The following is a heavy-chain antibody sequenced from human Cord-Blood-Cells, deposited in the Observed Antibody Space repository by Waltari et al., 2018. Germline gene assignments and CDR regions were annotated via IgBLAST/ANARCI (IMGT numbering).Heavy chain of an antibody. CDR2: IYPGDSDT. CDR3: ARRFRGSGSYWYFDL. D-gene: IGHD3-10*01. J-gene: IGHJ2*01. CDR1: GYSFTSYW. V-gene: IGHV5-51*01. Sequence: EVQLVQSGAEVKKPGESLKISCKGSGYSFTSYWIGWVRQMPGKGLEWMGSIYPGDSDTRYSPSFQGQVTISADKSISTAYLQWSSLKASDTAMYYCARRFRGSGSYWYFDLWGRGTLVTVSS.